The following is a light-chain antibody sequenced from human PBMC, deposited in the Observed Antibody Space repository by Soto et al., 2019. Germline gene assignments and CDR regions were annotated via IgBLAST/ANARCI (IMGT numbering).Light chain of an antibody. CDR1: SSDIGGYNS. Sequence: QSVLTQPASVSGSPGQSITISCTGASSDIGGYNSVSWYQQHPGKAPKLMIYEVSNRPSGVSNRFSGSKSGSTASLTISGLQAEDEADYYCSSYTSSSPYVFGTGTKVTVL. J-gene: IGLJ1*01. V-gene: IGLV2-14*01. CDR2: EVS. CDR3: SSYTSSSPYV.